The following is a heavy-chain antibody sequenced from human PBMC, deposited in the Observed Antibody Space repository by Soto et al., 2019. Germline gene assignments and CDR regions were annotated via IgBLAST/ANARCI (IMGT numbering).Heavy chain of an antibody. CDR3: ARDRGSGYYYYFDY. Sequence: GASVKVSCKASGGTFSSYAISWVRQAPGQGLEWMGGIIPIFGTANYAQKFQGRVTITADESTSTAYMELSSLRSEGTAVYYCARDRGSGYYYYFDYWGQGTLVTVSS. CDR1: GGTFSSYA. CDR2: IIPIFGTA. J-gene: IGHJ4*02. V-gene: IGHV1-69*13. D-gene: IGHD3-22*01.